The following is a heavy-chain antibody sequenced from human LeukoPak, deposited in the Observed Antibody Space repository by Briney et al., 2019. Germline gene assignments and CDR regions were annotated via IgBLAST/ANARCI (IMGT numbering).Heavy chain of an antibody. CDR1: GFSFTDYP. CDR3: ARDLSPVVRASPMGY. J-gene: IGHJ4*02. V-gene: IGHV3-48*01. CDR2: INRISNII. D-gene: IGHD3-10*01. Sequence: GGSLRLSCATSGFSFTDYPMNWVRQAPGKGLEWVSYINRISNIIDYADSVKGRFTISSDTSKNTLHLQMNSLRAEDTAVYYCARDLSPVVRASPMGYWGQGTLVTVSS.